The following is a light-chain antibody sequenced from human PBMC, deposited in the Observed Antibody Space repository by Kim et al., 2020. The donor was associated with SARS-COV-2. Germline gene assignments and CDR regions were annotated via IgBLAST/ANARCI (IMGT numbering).Light chain of an antibody. CDR3: GAWDGTLKGYV. CDR2: TSN. V-gene: IGLV1-44*01. CDR1: SSNIGTNT. J-gene: IGLJ1*01. Sequence: QAVLTQPPSASGTPGQRVTISCSGSSSNIGTNTVNWYQQLPGAAPKLLIYTSNQRPSGVPDRFSGSKSGTSASLAISGLQSEDEGDYYCGAWDGTLKGYVVGTGTKVTVL.